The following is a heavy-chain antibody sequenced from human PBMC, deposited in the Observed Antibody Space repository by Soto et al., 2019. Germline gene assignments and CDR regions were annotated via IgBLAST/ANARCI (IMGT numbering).Heavy chain of an antibody. D-gene: IGHD3-10*01. V-gene: IGHV4-30-2*01. Sequence: PSETLSLTCAVSGGSIGGAGYPWSWIRHPPGGGLDWIGYIYESGTILYNPSLKTRLTISLNWSDKQFSLTLNSVTAADTAVYYCARAQFYSGSGNYHNLMFDPWGQGTQVTVSS. CDR1: GGSIGGAGYP. J-gene: IGHJ5*02. CDR2: IYESGTI. CDR3: ARAQFYSGSGNYHNLMFDP.